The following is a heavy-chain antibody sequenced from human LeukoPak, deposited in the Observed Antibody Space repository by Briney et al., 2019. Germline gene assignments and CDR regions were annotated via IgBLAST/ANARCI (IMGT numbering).Heavy chain of an antibody. J-gene: IGHJ5*02. D-gene: IGHD2-2*02. CDR3: ARRGSLGYCSSTSCYKTLNWFDP. V-gene: IGHV4-39*01. CDR1: GGSISSSSYY. Sequence: SETLSLTCTVSGGSISSSSYYWGWIRQPPGKGLEWIGSIYYSGSTYYNPSLKSRVTISVDTSKNQFSLKLSSVTAADTAVYYCARRGSLGYCSSTSCYKTLNWFDPWGQGTLVTVSS. CDR2: IYYSGST.